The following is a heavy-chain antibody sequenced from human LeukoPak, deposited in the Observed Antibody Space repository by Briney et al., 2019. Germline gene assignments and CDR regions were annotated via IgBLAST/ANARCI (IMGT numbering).Heavy chain of an antibody. Sequence: ASVKVSCKASGGTFSSYAISWVRQAPGQGLEWMGWISAYNGNTNYAQKLQGRVTMTTDTSTSTAYMELRSLRSDDTAVYYCARDHIVVVPAAPQGGDYWGQGTLVTVSS. CDR1: GGTFSSYA. J-gene: IGHJ4*02. V-gene: IGHV1-18*01. CDR2: ISAYNGNT. CDR3: ARDHIVVVPAAPQGGDY. D-gene: IGHD2-2*01.